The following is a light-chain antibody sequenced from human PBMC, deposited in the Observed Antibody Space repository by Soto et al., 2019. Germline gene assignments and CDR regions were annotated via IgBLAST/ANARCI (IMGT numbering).Light chain of an antibody. V-gene: IGLV2-14*01. CDR3: SSHTSTSTWV. J-gene: IGLJ3*02. CDR2: EVG. CDR1: SSDIGDYNY. Sequence: QSALTQPASVSGSPGQSITISCTGTSSDIGDYNYVSWYQQHPGKAPKLIIFEVGDRPSGVSNRFSGSKSGYTASLTISGHQAEDEADYYCSSHTSTSTWVFGAGTKLTVL.